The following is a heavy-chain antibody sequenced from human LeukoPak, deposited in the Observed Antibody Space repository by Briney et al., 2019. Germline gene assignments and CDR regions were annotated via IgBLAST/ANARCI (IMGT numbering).Heavy chain of an antibody. CDR1: GGSISSGSYY. CDR2: IYTGGST. Sequence: PSETLSLTCTVSGGSISSGSYYWSWIRQPAGKGLEWIGRIYTGGSTNYNPSLKSRVTISVDTSKNQFSLKLSSVTAADTAVYYCARSPSAYSNHFDYWGQGTLVTVSS. V-gene: IGHV4-61*02. J-gene: IGHJ4*02. CDR3: ARSPSAYSNHFDY. D-gene: IGHD4-11*01.